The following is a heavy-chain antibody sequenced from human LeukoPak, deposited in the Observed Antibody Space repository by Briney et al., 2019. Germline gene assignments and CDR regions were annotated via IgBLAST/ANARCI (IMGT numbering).Heavy chain of an antibody. CDR1: GFTLSTYY. CDR2: IYSDGTT. Sequence: GGSLRLSCAASGFTLSTYYMNWVRQAPGKGLEWASIIYSDGTTYYADSVKGRFTISRDPSKNTLSFQMNSLRAEDTAVYFCARVGDHFHWNLDLWGRGTLVTVSS. D-gene: IGHD3-3*02. J-gene: IGHJ2*01. CDR3: ARVGDHFHWNLDL. V-gene: IGHV3-53*01.